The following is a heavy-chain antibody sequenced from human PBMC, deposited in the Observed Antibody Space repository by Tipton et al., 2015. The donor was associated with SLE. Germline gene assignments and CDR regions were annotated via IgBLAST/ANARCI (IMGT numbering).Heavy chain of an antibody. CDR2: IYSSGSP. J-gene: IGHJ3*02. D-gene: IGHD1-26*01. CDR3: ARPIVGAAAFHI. Sequence: TLSLTCTVSGGSISGFYWSWIRQPDGKGLEWIGRIYSSGSPNYNPSLKSRVTMSVDTSKNQFSLKLSSVTAADTAVYFCARPIVGAAAFHIWGPGTMVTVSS. V-gene: IGHV4-4*07. CDR1: GGSISGFY.